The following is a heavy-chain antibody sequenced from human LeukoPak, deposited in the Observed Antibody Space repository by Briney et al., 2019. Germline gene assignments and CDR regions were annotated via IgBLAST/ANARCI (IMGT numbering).Heavy chain of an antibody. CDR3: ARESPGGSYAVDY. J-gene: IGHJ4*02. Sequence: SETLSLTCTVSGGSISSGSYYWGWIRQPAGKGLEWIGRSCTSGSTNYNPSLRSRVTISVDTSKNQFSLKLSSVTAADTAVYYCARESPGGSYAVDYWGQGTLVTVSS. D-gene: IGHD1-26*01. V-gene: IGHV4-61*02. CDR1: GGSISSGSYY. CDR2: SCTSGST.